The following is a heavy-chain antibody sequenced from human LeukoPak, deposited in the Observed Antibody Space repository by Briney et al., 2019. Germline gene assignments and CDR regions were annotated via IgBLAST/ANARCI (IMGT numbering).Heavy chain of an antibody. CDR2: IYYSGST. V-gene: IGHV4-59*08. Sequence: SETLSLTCTVSGGSISSYYWRWIRQPPGKGLEWIGYIYYSGSTNYNPSLKSRVTISVDTSKNQFSLKLSSVTAADTAVYYCARHGYGLFRGAQYYFDYWGQGTLVTVSS. CDR3: ARHGYGLFRGAQYYFDY. CDR1: GGSISSYY. D-gene: IGHD2-2*03. J-gene: IGHJ4*02.